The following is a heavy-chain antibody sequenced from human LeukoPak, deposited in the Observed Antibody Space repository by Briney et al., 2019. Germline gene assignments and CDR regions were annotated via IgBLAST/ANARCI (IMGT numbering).Heavy chain of an antibody. CDR1: GGSFSSSNYY. V-gene: IGHV4-39*01. J-gene: IGHJ4*02. Sequence: SETLSLTCTVSGGSFSSSNYYWGWIRQPPGTGLEWIGSVYYTGSTYFNPSLKSRVTISVDTSKNQFSLKLSSVTAADTAVYYCARRGSGWYYFDYWGQGTLVTVSS. CDR2: VYYTGST. CDR3: ARRGSGWYYFDY. D-gene: IGHD6-19*01.